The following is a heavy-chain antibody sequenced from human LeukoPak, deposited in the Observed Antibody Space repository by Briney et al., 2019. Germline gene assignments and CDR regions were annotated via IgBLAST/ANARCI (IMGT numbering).Heavy chain of an antibody. CDR1: GGSFSGYY. J-gene: IGHJ4*02. Sequence: SETLSLTCAVYGGSFSGYYWNWIRQPPGKALEWIGYIYHSGSTYYNPSLKSRVTISVDRSNNQFSLKLSSVTAADTAMYYCARSNMARGVSTSYYFDYWGQGTLVTVSS. D-gene: IGHD3-10*01. V-gene: IGHV4-34*01. CDR3: ARSNMARGVSTSYYFDY. CDR2: IYHSGST.